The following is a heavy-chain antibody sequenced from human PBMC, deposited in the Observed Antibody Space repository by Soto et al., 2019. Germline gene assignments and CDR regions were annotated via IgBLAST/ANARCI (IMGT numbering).Heavy chain of an antibody. D-gene: IGHD3-22*01. J-gene: IGHJ3*02. CDR1: GGSISSGNSY. CDR3: ARGVGIVEGAFDI. Sequence: SETLSLTYTVSGGSISSGNSYWSWIRQHPGKGLEWIGYIYYSGSTYYNPSLKSRVTISVDTSKNQFSLKLSSVTAADTAVYYCARGVGIVEGAFDIWGQGTMVTVSS. CDR2: IYYSGST. V-gene: IGHV4-31*03.